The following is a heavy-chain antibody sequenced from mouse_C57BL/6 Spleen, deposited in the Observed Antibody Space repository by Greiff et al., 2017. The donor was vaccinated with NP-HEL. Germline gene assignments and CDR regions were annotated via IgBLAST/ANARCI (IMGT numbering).Heavy chain of an antibody. CDR2: IWSGGST. CDR3: ARKRSYVYYYAMDY. Sequence: QVQLKQSRPGLVQPSQSLSITCTVSGFSLTSYGVHWVRQSPGKGLEWLGVIWSGGSTDYNAAFISRLSISKDNSKSQVFFKMNSLQADDTTIYYCARKRSYVYYYAMDYWGQGTSVTVSS. CDR1: GFSLTSYG. J-gene: IGHJ4*01. V-gene: IGHV2-2*01. D-gene: IGHD1-1*01.